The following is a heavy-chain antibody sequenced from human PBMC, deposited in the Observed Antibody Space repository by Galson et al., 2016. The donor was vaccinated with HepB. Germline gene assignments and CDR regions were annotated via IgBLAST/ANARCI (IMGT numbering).Heavy chain of an antibody. V-gene: IGHV3-9*01. CDR1: GFNFDDCA. CDR2: INWNSDTI. CDR3: AKDWTKAYYSTFPDY. Sequence: SLRLSCAGSGFNFDDCAIHWVRQGPGRGLEWVASINWNSDTIVYADSVKGRFVISRDNAKKSLYLQMNSLQPEDTAFYYCAKDWTKAYYSTFPDYWGQGSLVTVSS. J-gene: IGHJ4*02. D-gene: IGHD2-2*01.